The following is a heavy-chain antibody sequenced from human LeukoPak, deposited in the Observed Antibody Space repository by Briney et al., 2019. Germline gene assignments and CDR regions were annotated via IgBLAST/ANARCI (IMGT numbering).Heavy chain of an antibody. CDR2: ISSSSSYV. J-gene: IGHJ4*02. CDR1: GVTFSSYS. Sequence: GGSLRLSCAASGVTFSSYSLNWVRQAPGKGLEWGSSISSSSSYVDYADSVKGRFTISRDNAKNSLSLQMDSLRVEDTAVYYCARDPPSRGTRYFDYWGQGTLVTVSS. CDR3: ARDPPSRGTRYFDY. D-gene: IGHD3-16*01. V-gene: IGHV3-21*01.